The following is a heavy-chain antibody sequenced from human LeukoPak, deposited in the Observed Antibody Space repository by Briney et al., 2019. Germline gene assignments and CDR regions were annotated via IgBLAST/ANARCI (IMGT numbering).Heavy chain of an antibody. CDR3: ARVAGGYDPIRPHSEMDV. Sequence: SETLSLTCTVSGGSISSYYWSWIRQPPGKGLEWIGYIYYSGSTNYNPSLKSRVTISVDTSKNQFSLKLSSVTAADTAVYYCARVAGGYDPIRPHSEMDVWGKGTTVTVSS. V-gene: IGHV4-59*01. J-gene: IGHJ6*04. CDR1: GGSISSYY. CDR2: IYYSGST. D-gene: IGHD5-12*01.